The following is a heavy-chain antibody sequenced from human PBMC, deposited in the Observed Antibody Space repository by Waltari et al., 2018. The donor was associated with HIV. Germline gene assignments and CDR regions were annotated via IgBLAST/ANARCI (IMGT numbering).Heavy chain of an antibody. Sequence: EVQLLESGGGLVQPGGSLRLSCPASGFPFSNSWMHWVRKVPGKGPVWISRLNGDGTTNLYADSVKGRFTISRDNTRDALYLQMNSLRAEDTAVYYCARRHATEGVLDLWGRGTLVTVSS. D-gene: IGHD3-10*01. V-gene: IGHV3-74*01. CDR2: LNGDGTTN. CDR3: ARRHATEGVLDL. J-gene: IGHJ2*01. CDR1: GFPFSNSW.